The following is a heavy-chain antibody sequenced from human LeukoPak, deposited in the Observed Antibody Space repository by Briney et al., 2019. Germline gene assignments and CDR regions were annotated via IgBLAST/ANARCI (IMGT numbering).Heavy chain of an antibody. CDR3: ARAEGEIYYRSGSNNWFDP. V-gene: IGHV4-38-2*01. CDR2: IRHSGTT. CDR1: GFTFDDYA. D-gene: IGHD3-10*01. J-gene: IGHJ5*02. Sequence: GSLRLSCAASGFTFDDYAMHWVRQPPGKGLEWIGTIRHSGTTYYNPSLKSRVTISIDSSKNQFSLKLTSVTAADTAVVYCARAEGEIYYRSGSNNWFDPWGQGTLVTVSS.